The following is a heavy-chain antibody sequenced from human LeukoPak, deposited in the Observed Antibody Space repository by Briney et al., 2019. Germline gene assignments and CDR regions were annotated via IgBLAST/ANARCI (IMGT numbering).Heavy chain of an antibody. V-gene: IGHV3-20*04. Sequence: GGSLRLSCAASGFTLDDYGMSWGRQAPEKGLEWVSGTNWNGAMTGYADSVKGRFIISRDNAKNSLYLQMNSLRAEDTALYYCARGAEVQLWSYYFDYWGQGTLVTVSS. CDR3: ARGAEVQLWSYYFDY. D-gene: IGHD5-18*01. CDR2: TNWNGAMT. J-gene: IGHJ4*02. CDR1: GFTLDDYG.